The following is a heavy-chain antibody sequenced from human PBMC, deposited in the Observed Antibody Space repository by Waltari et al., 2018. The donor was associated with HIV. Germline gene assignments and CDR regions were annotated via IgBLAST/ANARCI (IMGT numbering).Heavy chain of an antibody. CDR1: GFNFRSYW. CDR2: XXIDGSDX. Sequence: RLXCAASGFNFRSYWMHWIRPXXGKGXVWXXXXXIDGSDXXXXXXXXXRXTISRDNANNTLYLQMNNLRVEDTAMYFCTRDLSTYGHEFDYWGQGTLVTVAS. J-gene: IGHJ4*02. D-gene: IGHD2-2*01. CDR3: TRDLSTYGHEFDY. V-gene: IGHV3-74*01.